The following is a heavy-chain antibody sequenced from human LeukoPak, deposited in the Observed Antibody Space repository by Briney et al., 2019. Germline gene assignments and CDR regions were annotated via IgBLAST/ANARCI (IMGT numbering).Heavy chain of an antibody. CDR1: GFTFSSYW. V-gene: IGHV3-74*01. J-gene: IGHJ6*02. CDR3: ARDPEVRFLEWLSPNYYYYGMDV. Sequence: GGSLRLSCAASGFTFSSYWMHWVRQAPGKGLVWVSRINSDGSSTSYADSVKGRFTISRDNAKNTLYLQMNSLRAEDTAVYYCARDPEVRFLEWLSPNYYYYGMDVWGQGTTVTVSS. CDR2: INSDGSST. D-gene: IGHD3-3*01.